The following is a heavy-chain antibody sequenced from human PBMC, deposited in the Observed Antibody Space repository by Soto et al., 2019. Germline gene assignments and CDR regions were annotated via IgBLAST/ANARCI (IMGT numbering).Heavy chain of an antibody. Sequence: VGSVKISCNGSGYSFTSYWIGWVRQMPWKGLEWMGIIYPGDSDTRYSPSFQGQVTISADKSISTAYLQWSSLKASDTAMYYCARQAWGTVTTHYYYGMDVWGQGTTVTVSS. CDR3: ARQAWGTVTTHYYYGMDV. V-gene: IGHV5-51*01. CDR1: GYSFTSYW. J-gene: IGHJ6*02. CDR2: IYPGDSDT. D-gene: IGHD4-17*01.